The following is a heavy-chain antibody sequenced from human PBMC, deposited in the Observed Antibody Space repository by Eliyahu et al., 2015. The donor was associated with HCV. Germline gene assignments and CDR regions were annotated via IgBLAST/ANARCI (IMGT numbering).Heavy chain of an antibody. CDR2: LYANGKT. V-gene: IGHV3-53*02. J-gene: IGHJ3*01. Sequence: VQLVETGGGLIQPGGSLRLSCXXSGFTGIINYMTWARQAPGKGLEGVSILYANGKTYYPDSVKGRFTISTDNSRNTLYLQMNSVRVEDTALYYCASPSPPDGVSFDFWGQGTMVTVSS. D-gene: IGHD5-24*01. CDR3: ASPSPPDGVSFDF. CDR1: GFTGIINY.